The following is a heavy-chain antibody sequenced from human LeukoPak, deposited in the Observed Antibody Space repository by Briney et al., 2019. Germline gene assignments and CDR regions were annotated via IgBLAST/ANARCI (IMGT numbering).Heavy chain of an antibody. J-gene: IGHJ4*02. Sequence: GASVKVSCKASGYTFSGYYIHWVRQAPGQGLEWMGWINFNSGDTNYAQKFQGRVTVTRDTSISTTHMELSSLRADDTAIYHCVRERGATVDYWGQGTLVTVSS. CDR3: VRERGATVDY. V-gene: IGHV1-2*02. CDR1: GYTFSGYY. CDR2: INFNSGDT. D-gene: IGHD1-26*01.